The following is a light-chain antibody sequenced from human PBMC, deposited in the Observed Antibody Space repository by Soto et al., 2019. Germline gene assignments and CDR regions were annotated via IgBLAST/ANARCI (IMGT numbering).Light chain of an antibody. CDR2: DAS. Sequence: EIVLTQSPDTLSLSPGETATLSCRASQSVRNNYLAWYQQKPGQAPRFLIFDASSRATGIPDRFSGSGSGTDFTLTISRLEPEYFAVYYCQQYGSTPLTFGGGTKV. CDR1: QSVRNNY. J-gene: IGKJ4*01. V-gene: IGKV3-20*01. CDR3: QQYGSTPLT.